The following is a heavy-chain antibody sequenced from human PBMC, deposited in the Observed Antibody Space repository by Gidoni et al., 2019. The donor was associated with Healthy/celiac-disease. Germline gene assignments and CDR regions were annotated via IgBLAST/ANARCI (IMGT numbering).Heavy chain of an antibody. CDR3: ARGCSSTSCDSTWFDP. CDR2: INPSSGCT. J-gene: IGHJ5*02. V-gene: IGHV1-2*07. Sequence: QMQPAQSGAEVKQPGASVKVSCKASGYTFTGYYMHWVRQAPGQGLEWMGWINPSSGCTNYEHKFQGRVTMNRDTAINTAYMELSRLRSDDTAVYYCARGCSSTSCDSTWFDPWGQGTLVTVSS. CDR1: GYTFTGYY. D-gene: IGHD2-2*01.